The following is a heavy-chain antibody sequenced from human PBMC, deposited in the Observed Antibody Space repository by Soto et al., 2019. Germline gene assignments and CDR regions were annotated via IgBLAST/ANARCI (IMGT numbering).Heavy chain of an antibody. J-gene: IGHJ5*02. Sequence: GGSLRLSCAASGFTFCTTDMSWVRQAPGERLEWVSTIDGSAGITYYADSVKGRFTISRDNSRKTVYLQMNSLKGDDTALYYCVKNSGWFNTWGQGALVTVSS. D-gene: IGHD3-10*01. CDR3: VKNSGWFNT. CDR1: GFTFCTTD. V-gene: IGHV3-23*01. CDR2: IDGSAGIT.